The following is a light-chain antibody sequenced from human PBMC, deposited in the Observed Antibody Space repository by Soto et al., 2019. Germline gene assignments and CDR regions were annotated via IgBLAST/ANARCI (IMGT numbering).Light chain of an antibody. CDR1: SSDVGGYNY. J-gene: IGLJ2*01. Sequence: QSVLTQPASVSGSPGQSITLSCTGTSSDVGGYNYVSWYQQHPGKAPKLMIYEVSNRPSGVSHRFSGSKSGNTASLTISGLRAEDEADYYCSSYTSSSIVVFGGGTKLTVL. CDR2: EVS. CDR3: SSYTSSSIVV. V-gene: IGLV2-14*01.